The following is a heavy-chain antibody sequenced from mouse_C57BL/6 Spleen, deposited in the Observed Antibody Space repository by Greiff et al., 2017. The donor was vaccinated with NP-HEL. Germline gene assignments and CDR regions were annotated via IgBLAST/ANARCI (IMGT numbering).Heavy chain of an antibody. CDR2: IDPSDSET. J-gene: IGHJ1*03. V-gene: IGHV1-52*01. Sequence: QVQLQQPGAELVRPGSSVKLSCKASGYTFTSYWMHWVKQRPIQGLEWIGNIDPSDSETHYNQKFKDKATLTVDKSSSTAYMQLSSLTSEDSAVYYCARGTAKGYFDVWGTGTTVTVSS. D-gene: IGHD3-3*01. CDR1: GYTFTSYW. CDR3: ARGTAKGYFDV.